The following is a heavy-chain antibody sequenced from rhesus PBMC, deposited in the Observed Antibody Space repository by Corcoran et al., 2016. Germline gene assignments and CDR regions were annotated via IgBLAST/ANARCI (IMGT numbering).Heavy chain of an antibody. D-gene: IGHD3S6*01. CDR1: GFTFSNSW. CDR2: IKRIDEEETA. Sequence: EVQLVESGAGLVQPGGSLRLSCAASGFTFSNSWMSWVRQAPGKGLGWVARIKRIDEEETADDAEDVKGSFTISRDDSKNTLYMQMNSLKTEDTAVYYCTTDSEYYEDDYGYYYAQTEYFEFWGQGALVTVSS. V-gene: IGHV3-30*02. CDR3: TTDSEYYEDDYGYYYAQTEYFEF. J-gene: IGHJ1*01.